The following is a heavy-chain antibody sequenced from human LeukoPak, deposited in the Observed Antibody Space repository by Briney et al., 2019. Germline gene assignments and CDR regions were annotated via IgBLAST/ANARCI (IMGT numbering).Heavy chain of an antibody. V-gene: IGHV3-7*01. CDR1: GFTFSSNW. CDR2: IKPDGSAE. Sequence: GGSLRLSCATSGFTFSSNWMRRVRHAPGRGLEWVANIKPDGSAEYYAASVKGRFTVSRDNAKNSLYLQMTSLRVEDTAIYYCARANNSSWHNWGQGALVTVSS. J-gene: IGHJ4*02. D-gene: IGHD2-15*01. CDR3: ARANNSSWHN.